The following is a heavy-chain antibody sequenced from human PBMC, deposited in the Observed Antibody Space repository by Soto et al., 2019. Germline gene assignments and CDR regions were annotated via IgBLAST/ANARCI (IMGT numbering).Heavy chain of an antibody. CDR3: ARTYGDLDV. J-gene: IGHJ6*02. CDR1: GYTFTRYD. D-gene: IGHD4-17*01. Sequence: QVQLVQSGAVVKKPGASVKVSCKASGYTFTRYDINWVRQATGQGLEWMGWMNPNSGNTGYVQEFQGRVTMTRNTSISTAYMELSSLRSEDTAVYHCARTYGDLDVWGQGTTVTVSS. CDR2: MNPNSGNT. V-gene: IGHV1-8*01.